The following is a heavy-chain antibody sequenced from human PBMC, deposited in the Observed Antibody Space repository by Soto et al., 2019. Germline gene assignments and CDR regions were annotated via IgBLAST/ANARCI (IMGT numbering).Heavy chain of an antibody. V-gene: IGHV1-69*13. Sequence: ASVKVSCKASGGTFSSYAISWVRQAPGQGLEWMGGIIPIFGTANYAQKFQGRVTITADESTSTAYMELSSLRSEDTAVYYCARRAQLVHNYYYGMDVWGQGTTVTVSS. J-gene: IGHJ6*02. D-gene: IGHD6-13*01. CDR2: IIPIFGTA. CDR1: GGTFSSYA. CDR3: ARRAQLVHNYYYGMDV.